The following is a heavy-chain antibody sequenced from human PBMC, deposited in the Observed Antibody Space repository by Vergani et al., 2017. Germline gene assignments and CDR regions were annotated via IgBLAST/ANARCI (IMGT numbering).Heavy chain of an antibody. V-gene: IGHV4-61*02. J-gene: IGHJ6*02. CDR2: IYTSGST. CDR3: ARDHGSSSSYYYYGMDV. D-gene: IGHD6-6*01. Sequence: QVQLQESGPGLVKPSQTLSLTCTVSGGPISSGDYYWSWLRQPPGKGLEWIGRIYTSGSTNYNPSLKSRVTMSVDTSKNQFSLKLSSVTAADTAVYYCARDHGSSSSYYYYGMDVWGQGTTVTVSS. CDR1: GGPISSGDYY.